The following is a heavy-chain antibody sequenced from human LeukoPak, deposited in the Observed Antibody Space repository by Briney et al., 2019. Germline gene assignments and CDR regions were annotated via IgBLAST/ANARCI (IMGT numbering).Heavy chain of an antibody. CDR3: ARLSGYSSGHYYSDY. J-gene: IGHJ4*02. D-gene: IGHD3-22*01. CDR2: IYYRGST. Sequence: TSETLSLTCTVSGGSISSDYWSWIRQPPGKGLEWIGYIYYRGSTNYNPSLKSRVTISVDTSKNQFSLKLSSVTAADTAVSYCARLSGYSSGHYYSDYWGQGTLVTVSS. V-gene: IGHV4-59*01. CDR1: GGSISSDY.